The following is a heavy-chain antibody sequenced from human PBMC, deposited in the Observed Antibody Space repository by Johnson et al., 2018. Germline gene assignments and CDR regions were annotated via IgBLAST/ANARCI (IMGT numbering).Heavy chain of an antibody. J-gene: IGHJ6*03. CDR3: ARDYYDSSGYYRYYYYYYYMDV. V-gene: IGHV3-23*04. CDR2: ISGSGGST. D-gene: IGHD3-22*01. CDR1: GFTFSSYA. Sequence: VQLVESGGDLIQPGGSLRLSCAASGFTFSSYAMSWVRQAPGKGLEWVSAISGSGGSTYYADSVKGRFTISRDKSKNTLYLQMNSLRAEDTAVYYCARDYYDSSGYYRYYYYYYYMDVWGKGTTVTVSS.